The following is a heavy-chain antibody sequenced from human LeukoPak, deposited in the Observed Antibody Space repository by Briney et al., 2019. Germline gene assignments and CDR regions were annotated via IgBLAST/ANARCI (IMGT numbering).Heavy chain of an antibody. CDR2: IYSSDSDT. Sequence: GESLKISCNGSGYSFATYWIAWVRQMPGKGLEWRGDIYSSDSDTKYSPSFQGQVTISADTSLSTAYLQWSSLQSSDSAIYFCARRHSYCTSSSCYLYLDTWGQGTLVTVSS. V-gene: IGHV5-51*01. CDR3: ARRHSYCTSSSCYLYLDT. CDR1: GYSFATYW. D-gene: IGHD2-2*01. J-gene: IGHJ4*02.